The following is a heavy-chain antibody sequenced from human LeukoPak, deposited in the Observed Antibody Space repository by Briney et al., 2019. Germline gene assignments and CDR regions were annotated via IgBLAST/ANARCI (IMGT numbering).Heavy chain of an antibody. J-gene: IGHJ5*02. D-gene: IGHD2-2*02. V-gene: IGHV1-2*02. CDR2: INPSSGGT. Sequence: ASVKVSCKPSGYTFTGYYIHWVRQAPGQGLEWMGWINPSSGGTNYPQNFQGRVTMTRDTSISTAYMELSRLRSDDTAVYYCARDLGYCSSTSCYSWFDPWGQGTLVTVSS. CDR3: ARDLGYCSSTSCYSWFDP. CDR1: GYTFTGYY.